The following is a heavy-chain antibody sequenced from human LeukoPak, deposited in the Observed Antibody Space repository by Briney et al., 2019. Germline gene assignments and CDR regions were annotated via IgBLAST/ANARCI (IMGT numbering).Heavy chain of an antibody. CDR1: GYTFTSYG. J-gene: IGHJ5*02. CDR3: ASARHDSSSWYHWFDP. V-gene: IGHV1-18*01. CDR2: ISAYNGNT. Sequence: ASVKVSCKASGYTFTSYGISWVRQAPGQGLEWVGRISAYNGNTNYAQKLQGRVTMTTDTSTSTAYMELRSLRSDDTAVYYCASARHDSSSWYHWFDPWGQGTLVTVSS. D-gene: IGHD6-13*01.